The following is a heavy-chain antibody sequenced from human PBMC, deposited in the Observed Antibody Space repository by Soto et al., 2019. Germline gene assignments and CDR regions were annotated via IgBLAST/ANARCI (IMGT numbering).Heavy chain of an antibody. Sequence: QVDLLQSGAEVRKPGASVKVSCKASGHTFTRNYMHWVRQAPGQGLEWMGVINPDGDVTTYAHKLRGRVTLTRDMSTSFFNMELSSLSSEDTAVYYCASRFSSVSVQYFDTWGQGSLIIVSS. V-gene: IGHV1-46*04. D-gene: IGHD1-26*01. CDR2: INPDGDVT. CDR3: ASRFSSVSVQYFDT. J-gene: IGHJ4*02. CDR1: GHTFTRNY.